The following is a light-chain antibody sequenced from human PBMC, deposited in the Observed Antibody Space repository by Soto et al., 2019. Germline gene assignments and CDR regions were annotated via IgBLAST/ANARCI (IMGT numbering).Light chain of an antibody. CDR3: QSFDSGLSVV. CDR2: ENN. Sequence: QSVLTQPPSVSGAPGQRVTISCTGSSSNIGARFDVHWYQQLPGTAPKLLIFENNKRPSGVPDRFSGSKSGTSASLAITGLLPEDEADYYCQSFDSGLSVVFGGGTKLTVL. CDR1: SSNIGARFD. V-gene: IGLV1-40*01. J-gene: IGLJ2*01.